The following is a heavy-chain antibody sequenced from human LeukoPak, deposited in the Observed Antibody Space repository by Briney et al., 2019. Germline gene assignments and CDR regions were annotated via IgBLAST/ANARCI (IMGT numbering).Heavy chain of an antibody. CDR3: TTRITMIVVLGRAFDI. D-gene: IGHD3-22*01. CDR1: GFTFSRYW. J-gene: IGHJ3*02. V-gene: IGHV3-15*01. Sequence: GGSLRLSCAASGFTFSRYWMHWVRQAPGKGLEWVGRIKSKTDGGTTDYAAPVKGRFTISRDDSKNTLYLQMNSLKTEDTAVYYCTTRITMIVVLGRAFDIWGQGTMVTVSS. CDR2: IKSKTDGGTT.